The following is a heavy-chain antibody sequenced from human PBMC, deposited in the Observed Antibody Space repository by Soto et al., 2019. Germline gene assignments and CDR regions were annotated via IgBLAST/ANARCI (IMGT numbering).Heavy chain of an antibody. V-gene: IGHV1-2*04. J-gene: IGHJ5*02. CDR1: GYTFTGYY. Sequence: ASLKVSCKASGYTFTGYYMHWVRQAPGQGLEWMGWINPNSGGTNYAQKFQGWVTMTRDTSISTAYMELSRLRSDDTAVYYCARSAVPIVVLPAARSWFDPWGQGTLVNVSS. D-gene: IGHD2-2*01. CDR2: INPNSGGT. CDR3: ARSAVPIVVLPAARSWFDP.